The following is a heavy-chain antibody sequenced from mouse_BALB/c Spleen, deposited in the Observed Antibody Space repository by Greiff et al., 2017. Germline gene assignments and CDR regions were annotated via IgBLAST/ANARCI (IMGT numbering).Heavy chain of an antibody. CDR2: ISYSGST. CDR1: GDSITSGY. Sequence: EVQGVESGPSLVKPSQTLSLTCSVTGDSITSGYWNWFRKIPGNKLEYMGYISYSGSTYYNPSLNSRISTTRDTSKNQYYLQLNSVDTENTATYYCARSYNYGLLDYWGQGTTLTVSS. CDR3: ARSYNYGLLDY. D-gene: IGHD2-12*01. V-gene: IGHV3-8*02. J-gene: IGHJ2*01.